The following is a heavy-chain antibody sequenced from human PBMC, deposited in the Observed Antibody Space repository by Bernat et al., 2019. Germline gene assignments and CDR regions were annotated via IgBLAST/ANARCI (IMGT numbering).Heavy chain of an antibody. J-gene: IGHJ4*02. V-gene: IGHV3-30*18. CDR2: ISYDGSNK. CDR1: GFTFSSYG. CDR3: AKEDGYYGSGSSLN. D-gene: IGHD3-10*01. Sequence: QVQLVESGGGVVQPGRSLRLSCAASGFTFSSYGMHWVRQAPGKGLEWVAVISYDGSNKSYADSVKGRFTISRDNSKNTLYLQMNSLRAEDTAVYYCAKEDGYYGSGSSLNWGQGTLVTVSS.